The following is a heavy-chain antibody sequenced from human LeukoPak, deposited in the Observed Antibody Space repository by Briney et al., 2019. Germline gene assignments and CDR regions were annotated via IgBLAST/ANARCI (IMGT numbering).Heavy chain of an antibody. J-gene: IGHJ4*02. V-gene: IGHV1-2*02. CDR3: ATNRIGSSFDY. CDR2: IGINSGGT. D-gene: IGHD6-19*01. Sequence: GASVKVSCKASGYTFTGHYMHWVRQAPGQGLEWMGRIGINSGGTTFAQHFQGRVTLTRDTSISTGYMELSGLTSDDTAVYYCATNRIGSSFDYWGQGTLVSVSS. CDR1: GYTFTGHY.